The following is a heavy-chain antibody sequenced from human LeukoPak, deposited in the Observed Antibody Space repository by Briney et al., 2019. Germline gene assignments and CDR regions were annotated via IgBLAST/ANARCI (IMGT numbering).Heavy chain of an antibody. CDR2: ISGSGGST. J-gene: IGHJ6*02. CDR3: AKRRYCSGGSCYSVTYYYYGMDV. V-gene: IGHV3-23*01. CDR1: GFTLSSYA. D-gene: IGHD2-15*01. Sequence: GGSLRLSSAASGFTLSSYAMSWVRQAPGKGLEWVSAISGSGGSTYYADSVKGRFTISRDNSKNTLYLQMNSLRAEDTAVYYCAKRRYCSGGSCYSVTYYYYGMDVWGQGTTVTVSS.